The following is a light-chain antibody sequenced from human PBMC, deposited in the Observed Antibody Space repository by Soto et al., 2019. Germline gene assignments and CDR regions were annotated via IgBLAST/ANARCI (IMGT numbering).Light chain of an antibody. V-gene: IGKV3-20*01. CDR1: QSVSSSY. J-gene: IGKJ5*01. CDR3: QQYGSSPSIT. CDR2: GAS. Sequence: EIVLTQSPGTLSLSPGERATLSCRASQSVSSSYLAWYQQKPGQAPRLLIYGASRRATGIPDRFSGSGSGTDFTLTISRLEPEDFAVYDCQQYGSSPSITFGQGTRLEIK.